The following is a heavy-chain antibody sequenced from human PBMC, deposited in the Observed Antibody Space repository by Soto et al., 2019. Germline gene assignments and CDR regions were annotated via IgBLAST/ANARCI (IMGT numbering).Heavy chain of an antibody. CDR1: GFTFSSYS. CDR2: ISSSSSTI. J-gene: IGHJ4*02. CDR3: ARAFGDYVFSDY. V-gene: IGHV3-48*02. D-gene: IGHD4-17*01. Sequence: EVQLVESGGGLVQPGGSLRLSCAASGFTFSSYSMNWVRQAPGKGLERVSYISSSSSTIYYADSVKGRFTISRDNAKNSLYLQMTSLRDADTAVYYCARAFGDYVFSDYWGQGTLVTVSS.